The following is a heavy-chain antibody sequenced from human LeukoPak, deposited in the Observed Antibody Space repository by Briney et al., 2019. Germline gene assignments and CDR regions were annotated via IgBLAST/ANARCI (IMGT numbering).Heavy chain of an antibody. CDR3: ARDGPRLRYFDWLPLYGMDV. J-gene: IGHJ6*02. D-gene: IGHD3-9*01. CDR2: INPNSGGT. Sequence: ASVKVSCKASGYTFTGYYMHWVRQAPGRGLEWMGWINPNSGGTNYAQKFQGWVTMTRGTSISTAYMELSRLRSDDTAVYYCARDGPRLRYFDWLPLYGMDVWGQGTTVTVSS. V-gene: IGHV1-2*04. CDR1: GYTFTGYY.